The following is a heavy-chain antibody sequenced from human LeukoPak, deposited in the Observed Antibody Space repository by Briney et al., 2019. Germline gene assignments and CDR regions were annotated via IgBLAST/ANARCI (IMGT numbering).Heavy chain of an antibody. CDR1: GYTFSNYW. D-gene: IGHD3-16*02. CDR2: IYPDDSDT. CDR3: SIMGDLSRWLGS. Sequence: GESLKISCKGSGYTFSNYWIAWVRQMPGKGLEWMGVIYPDDSDTRYSPSFQGQVTISADKSISTAYLQWSSLKASDTAMYYCSIMGDLSRWLGSWGQGTLVTVSS. J-gene: IGHJ4*02. V-gene: IGHV5-51*01.